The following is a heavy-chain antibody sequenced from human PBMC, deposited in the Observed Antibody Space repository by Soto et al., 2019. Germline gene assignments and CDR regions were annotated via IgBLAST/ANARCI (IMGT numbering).Heavy chain of an antibody. J-gene: IGHJ4*02. D-gene: IGHD3-9*01. CDR1: GYTFTGYY. CDR2: INPNSGGT. V-gene: IGHV1-2*04. Sequence: ASVKVSCKASGYTFTGYYMHWVRQAPGQGLEWMGWINPNSGGTNYAQKFQGWVTMTRDTSISTAYMELSRLRSDDTAVYYCARASSLTYYDILTGYYPRSSFDYWGQGTLVTVSS. CDR3: ARASSLTYYDILTGYYPRSSFDY.